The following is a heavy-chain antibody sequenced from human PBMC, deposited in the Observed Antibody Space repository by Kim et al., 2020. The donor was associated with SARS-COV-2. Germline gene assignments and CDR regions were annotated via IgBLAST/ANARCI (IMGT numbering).Heavy chain of an antibody. CDR1: GYSFTSYW. D-gene: IGHD2-2*01. V-gene: IGHV5-51*01. Sequence: GESLKISCKGSGYSFTSYWIGWVRQMPGKGLEWMGIIYPGDSDTRYSPSFQGQVTISADKSISTAYLQWSSLKASDTAMYYCARKGADQLLSKGFDYWGQGTLVTVSS. CDR3: ARKGADQLLSKGFDY. CDR2: IYPGDSDT. J-gene: IGHJ4*02.